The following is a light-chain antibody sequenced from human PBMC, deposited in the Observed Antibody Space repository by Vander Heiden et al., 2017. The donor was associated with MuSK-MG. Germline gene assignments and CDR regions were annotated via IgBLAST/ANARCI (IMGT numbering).Light chain of an antibody. CDR2: KAS. Sequence: DTQMTQSPSTLSASVGDRVTITCRASQSISRWLAWDQQKPGKAPKLLIYKASTLESGVRSRFSGSGSGTEFTLTSSSLQTDDFATYYHQHYDIYTFGQGTKLEIK. CDR1: QSISRW. V-gene: IGKV1-5*03. CDR3: QHYDIYT. J-gene: IGKJ2*01.